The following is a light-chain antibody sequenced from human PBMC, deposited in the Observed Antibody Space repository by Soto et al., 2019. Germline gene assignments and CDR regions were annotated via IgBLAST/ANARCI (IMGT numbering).Light chain of an antibody. CDR3: QQYGSSPPYT. V-gene: IGKV3-20*01. J-gene: IGKJ2*01. CDR1: RSFASSY. CDR2: AAS. Sequence: DMVLTQSPGTLSLSPGERATHSCRASRSFASSYLGWYQQKPGQAPRLLLYAASKRATGIPDRFSGSGSGTDFTLTINRLEPEDSAVYYCQQYGSSPPYTFGQGTKVDIK.